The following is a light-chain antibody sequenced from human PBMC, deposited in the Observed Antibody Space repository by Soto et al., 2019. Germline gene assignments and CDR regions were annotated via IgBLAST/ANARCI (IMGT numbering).Light chain of an antibody. CDR3: SSSTSSSTLRV. J-gene: IGLJ3*02. CDR1: SSDVGGYNY. CDR2: GVS. V-gene: IGLV2-14*01. Sequence: QSALTQPASVSGSPGQSITISCTGTSSDVGGYNYVSWYQQHPGKAPKLMIYGVSNRPSGISNRFSGSKSGNTASLTISGLQAEDEADYYCSSSTSSSTLRVFGGGTKLTVL.